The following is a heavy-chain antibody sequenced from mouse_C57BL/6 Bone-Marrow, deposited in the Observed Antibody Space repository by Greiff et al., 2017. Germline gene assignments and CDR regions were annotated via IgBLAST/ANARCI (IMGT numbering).Heavy chain of an antibody. CDR1: GYTFTSYW. J-gene: IGHJ3*01. V-gene: IGHV1-55*01. D-gene: IGHD2-5*01. Sequence: QVQLQQPGAELVKPGASVKMSCKASGYTFTSYWITWVKQRPGQGLEWIGDIYPGSGSTNYNEKFKSKATLTVDTSSSTAYMQLSSLTSEDSAVYYCARAYYSNLRGFAYWGQGTLVTVSA. CDR3: ARAYYSNLRGFAY. CDR2: IYPGSGST.